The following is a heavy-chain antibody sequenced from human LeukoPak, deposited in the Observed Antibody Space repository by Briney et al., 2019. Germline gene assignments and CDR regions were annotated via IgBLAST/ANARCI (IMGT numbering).Heavy chain of an antibody. CDR2: ISGDGGST. J-gene: IGHJ4*02. D-gene: IGHD5-18*01. CDR1: GFTFDDYA. V-gene: IGHV3-43*02. Sequence: GGSLRLSCAASGFTFDDYAMHWVRQAPGKGLEWVSLISGDGGSTYYADSVKGRFTISRDNSKNSLYLQMNSLRTEDTALYYCAKPMGFGTYGYAIYWGQGTLVTVSS. CDR3: AKPMGFGTYGYAIY.